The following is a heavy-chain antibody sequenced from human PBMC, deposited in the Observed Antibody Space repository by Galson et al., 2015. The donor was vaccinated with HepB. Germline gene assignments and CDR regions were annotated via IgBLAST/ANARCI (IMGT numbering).Heavy chain of an antibody. V-gene: IGHV1-18*04. D-gene: IGHD5-18*01. Sequence: SVKVSCKASGYTFTSYGISWVRPAPGQGLEWMGWISAYNGNTNYAQKLQGRVTMTTDTSTSTAYMELRSLRSDDTAVYYCARDRGGYSYGYDYYYYGMDVWGQGTTVTVSS. J-gene: IGHJ6*02. CDR1: GYTFTSYG. CDR2: ISAYNGNT. CDR3: ARDRGGYSYGYDYYYYGMDV.